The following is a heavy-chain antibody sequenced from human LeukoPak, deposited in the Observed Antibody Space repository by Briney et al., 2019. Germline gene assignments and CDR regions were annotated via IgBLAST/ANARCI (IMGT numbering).Heavy chain of an antibody. CDR1: GGSFSGYY. D-gene: IGHD4-23*01. V-gene: IGHV4-34*01. CDR3: ARGYGGNSGSLKY. Sequence: PSETLSLTCAVYGGSFSGYYWSWIRQPPGKGLEWIGEINHSGSTNYNPSLKSRVTISVDTSKNQFSLKLSSVTAADTAVYYCARGYGGNSGSLKYWGQGTLVTVSS. CDR2: INHSGST. J-gene: IGHJ4*02.